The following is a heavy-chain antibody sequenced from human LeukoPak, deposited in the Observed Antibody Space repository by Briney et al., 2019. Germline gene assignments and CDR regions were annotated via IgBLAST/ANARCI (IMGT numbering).Heavy chain of an antibody. J-gene: IGHJ3*02. CDR1: GYSLTGYY. D-gene: IGHD3-3*01. V-gene: IGHV1-2*02. Sequence: GASVKVSCKASGYSLTGYYMHWVREAPGQGLEWMGWINPNSGGTNYAQKFQGRVTMTRDTSISTAYMELSRLRSDDTAVYYCARDRDYDFWSGFDAFDIWGQGTMVTVSS. CDR3: ARDRDYDFWSGFDAFDI. CDR2: INPNSGGT.